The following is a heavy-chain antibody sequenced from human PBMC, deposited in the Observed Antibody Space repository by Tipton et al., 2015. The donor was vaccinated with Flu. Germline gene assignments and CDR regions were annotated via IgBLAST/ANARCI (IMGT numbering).Heavy chain of an antibody. CDR3: AKSTYRHYCGGDCYGYYFDY. V-gene: IGHV3-9*01. J-gene: IGHJ4*02. CDR1: GFTFDDYA. D-gene: IGHD2-21*01. Sequence: SLRLSCAASGFTFDDYAMHWVRQAPGKGLEWVSGISWNSGSIGYADSVKGRFTISRDNAKNSLYLQMNSLRAEDTALYYCAKSTYRHYCGGDCYGYYFDYWGQGTLVTVSS. CDR2: ISWNSGSI.